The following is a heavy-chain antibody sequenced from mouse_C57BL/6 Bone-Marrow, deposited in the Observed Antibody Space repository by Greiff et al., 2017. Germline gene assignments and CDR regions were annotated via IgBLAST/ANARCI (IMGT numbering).Heavy chain of an antibody. D-gene: IGHD2-2*01. CDR2: IWSDGST. Sequence: QVQLKESGPGLVAPSQSLSITCTVSGFSLTSYGVHWVRQPPGKGLEWLVVIWSDGSTTYNSALKSRLSISKDNSKSQVFLKMNSLQTDDTAMYYCARRRPPYGFYAMDYWGQGTSVTVSS. CDR3: ARRRPPYGFYAMDY. J-gene: IGHJ4*01. CDR1: GFSLTSYG. V-gene: IGHV2-6*03.